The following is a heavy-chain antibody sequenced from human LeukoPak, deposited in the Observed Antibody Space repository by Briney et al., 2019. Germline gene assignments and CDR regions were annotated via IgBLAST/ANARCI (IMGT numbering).Heavy chain of an antibody. V-gene: IGHV1-2*02. Sequence: GASVKVSCKSSGYTFTGYYMHWVRHAPGQGLEWMGWINPNSGGTNYAQKFQGRVTMTRDTSISTAYMELSRLRSDDTAVYYCAPQLELGGFDYWGQGTLVTVSS. CDR3: APQLELGGFDY. CDR2: INPNSGGT. D-gene: IGHD1-1*01. J-gene: IGHJ4*02. CDR1: GYTFTGYY.